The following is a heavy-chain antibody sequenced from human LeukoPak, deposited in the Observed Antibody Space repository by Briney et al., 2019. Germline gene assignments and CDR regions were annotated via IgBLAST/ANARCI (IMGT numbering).Heavy chain of an antibody. CDR2: IYYDGRT. Sequence: SETLSLTCSVSGGSITNKNYYWGWIRQPPGKGLEWIGNIYYDGRTYYNPSLKSRVTISVDTSKNQFSLKLSSVTAADTAVYYCGGGDILWGQGTLVTVSS. CDR1: GGSITNKNYY. D-gene: IGHD3-9*01. J-gene: IGHJ4*02. V-gene: IGHV4-39*07. CDR3: GGGDIL.